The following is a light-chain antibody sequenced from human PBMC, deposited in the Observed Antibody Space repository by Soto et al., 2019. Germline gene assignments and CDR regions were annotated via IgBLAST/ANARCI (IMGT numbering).Light chain of an antibody. CDR2: KAS. CDR3: QHSNSYSWT. J-gene: IGKJ1*01. Sequence: DIQMIQSPSTLSASVGDRVTITCRTSQSITSWLARYQQKPGKAPKLLIYKASSLESAVPSRFTASGTGTEFTLTISRLQPDDFATYYCQHSNSYSWTFGQGTKVEIK. CDR1: QSITSW. V-gene: IGKV1-5*03.